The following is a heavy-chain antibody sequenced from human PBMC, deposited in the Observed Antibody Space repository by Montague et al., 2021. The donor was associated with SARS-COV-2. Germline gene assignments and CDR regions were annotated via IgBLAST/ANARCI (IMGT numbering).Heavy chain of an antibody. Sequence: SLRLSCAASGFTFSTYKMTWVRQAPGQGLEWVSTISSSGSYKYYEDSVKGRFTITRDNAKNSLFLQINSLRAEDTAVYYCARDDYCPKGVCSDYGLDIWGQGTMVTVSS. CDR1: GFTFSTYK. D-gene: IGHD2-8*01. V-gene: IGHV3-21*01. CDR3: ARDDYCPKGVCSDYGLDI. J-gene: IGHJ3*02. CDR2: ISSSGSYK.